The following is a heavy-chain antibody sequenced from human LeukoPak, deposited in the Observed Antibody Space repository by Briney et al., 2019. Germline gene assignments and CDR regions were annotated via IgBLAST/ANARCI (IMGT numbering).Heavy chain of an antibody. D-gene: IGHD2-21*02. CDR3: ARMAYCGGDCYFISTYYFDY. V-gene: IGHV5-51*01. Sequence: GESLKISCKGSGHSFTSYWIGWVRQMPGKGLEWMGIIYPGDSDTRYSPSFQGQVTISADKSISTAYLQWSSLKASDTAMYYCARMAYCGGDCYFISTYYFDYWGQGTLVTVSS. CDR2: IYPGDSDT. CDR1: GHSFTSYW. J-gene: IGHJ4*02.